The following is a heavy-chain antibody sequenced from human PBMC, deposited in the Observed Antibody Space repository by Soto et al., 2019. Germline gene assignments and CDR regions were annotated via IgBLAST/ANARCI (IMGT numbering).Heavy chain of an antibody. D-gene: IGHD3-16*01. CDR2: IYYSGST. J-gene: IGHJ5*02. Sequence: SETLSLTCTVSGGSISSYYWSWIRQPPGKGLEWIGYIYYSGSTNYNPSLKGRVTISVDTSKNQFSLKLSSVTAADTAVYYCARRGTYNWFDPWGQGTLVTVSS. V-gene: IGHV4-59*08. CDR1: GGSISSYY. CDR3: ARRGTYNWFDP.